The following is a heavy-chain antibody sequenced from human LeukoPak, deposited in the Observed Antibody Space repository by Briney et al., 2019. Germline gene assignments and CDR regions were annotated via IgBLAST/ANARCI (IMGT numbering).Heavy chain of an antibody. CDR3: ARVGCSSTSCYRKGIHFDY. CDR2: INPNSGGT. D-gene: IGHD2-2*02. J-gene: IGHJ4*02. Sequence: ASVKVSCKASGYTFTDYYMHWVRQAPGQGLGWMGRINPNSGGTNYAQKFQGRVTMTRDTSISTAYMELSRLRSDDTAVYYCARVGCSSTSCYRKGIHFDYWGQGTLVTVSS. CDR1: GYTFTDYY. V-gene: IGHV1-2*06.